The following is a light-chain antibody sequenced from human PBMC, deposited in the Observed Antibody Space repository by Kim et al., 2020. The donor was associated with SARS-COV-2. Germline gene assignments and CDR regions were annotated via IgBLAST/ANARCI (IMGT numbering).Light chain of an antibody. CDR1: RSNIGANT. CDR3: AAWDDSLNAWV. J-gene: IGLJ3*02. V-gene: IGLV1-44*01. CDR2: ISS. Sequence: GQRITISCSGSRSNIGANTVNWYQQRPGAATKVLIYISSQRPSGVPDRFSGSRSGTSASLAISGLQSEDEAAYYCAAWDDSLNAWVFGGGTQLTVL.